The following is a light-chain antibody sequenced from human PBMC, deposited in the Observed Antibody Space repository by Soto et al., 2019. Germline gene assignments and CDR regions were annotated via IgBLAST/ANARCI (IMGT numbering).Light chain of an antibody. J-gene: IGLJ3*02. Sequence: QSVLTQPPSVSGAPGQRVTISCTGSSSNIGASSDVHWYQQLPGTAPKLLIYGNSNRPSGVPDRFSGSKSGTSASLAITGLGAEEEGYYYGLSYGGRLRGGVFGGGT. CDR3: LSYGGRLRGGV. CDR2: GNS. V-gene: IGLV1-40*01. CDR1: SSNIGASSD.